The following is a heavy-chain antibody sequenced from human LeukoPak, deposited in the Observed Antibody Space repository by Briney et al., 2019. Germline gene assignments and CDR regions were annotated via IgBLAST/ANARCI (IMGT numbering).Heavy chain of an antibody. CDR1: GFTFTDYY. V-gene: IGHV1-2*02. CDR3: ARGFYGDYSV. CDR2: INPNSGGT. Sequence: ASVKVSCKASGFTFTDYYFHWVRQAPGQGLEWMGWINPNSGGTNYAQKFQGRATITRDTSIRTAYMELIGLGSNDTAVYYCARGFYGDYSVWGQGTLVTVSS. D-gene: IGHD4-17*01. J-gene: IGHJ4*02.